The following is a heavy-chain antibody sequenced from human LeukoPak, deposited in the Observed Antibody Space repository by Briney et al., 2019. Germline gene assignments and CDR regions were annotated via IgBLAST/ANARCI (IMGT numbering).Heavy chain of an antibody. Sequence: GESLQISCKGSGYSFTSYWLDWVRQLPGKGLEWMGIIYPGDSDTRYSPSFQGQVTISADESISTAYLQWSSLKASDTAMYYCARKDYGGNSGGNFDYWGQGTLVTVSS. D-gene: IGHD4-23*01. CDR1: GYSFTSYW. CDR3: ARKDYGGNSGGNFDY. J-gene: IGHJ4*02. CDR2: IYPGDSDT. V-gene: IGHV5-51*01.